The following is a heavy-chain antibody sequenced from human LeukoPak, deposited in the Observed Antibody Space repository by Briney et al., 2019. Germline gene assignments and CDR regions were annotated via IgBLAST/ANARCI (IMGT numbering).Heavy chain of an antibody. V-gene: IGHV4-4*02. J-gene: IGHJ3*02. CDR1: GGSISSSNW. D-gene: IGHD1-26*01. CDR2: IYHSGST. Sequence: SETLSLTCAVSGGSISSSNWWSWVRPPPGKWLEWVGEIYHSGSTNYNPSLKSRVTISVDKSKNQFSLKLSSVTAADTAVYYCARDMKRGWELPHDAFDIWGQGTMVTVSS. CDR3: ARDMKRGWELPHDAFDI.